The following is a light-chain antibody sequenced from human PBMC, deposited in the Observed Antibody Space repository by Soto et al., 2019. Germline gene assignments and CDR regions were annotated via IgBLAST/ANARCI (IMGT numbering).Light chain of an antibody. J-gene: IGKJ1*01. V-gene: IGKV1-5*01. CDR1: QSISSW. CDR3: QQYNSYSRT. Sequence: DIQMTQSPSTLSGSVGDRVTITCRASQSISSWLAWYQQKPGKAPKLLIYDVSSLQSGVPSRFSGSGSGTEFTLTISSLQPDDFATYYCQQYNSYSRTFGQGTKVDI. CDR2: DVS.